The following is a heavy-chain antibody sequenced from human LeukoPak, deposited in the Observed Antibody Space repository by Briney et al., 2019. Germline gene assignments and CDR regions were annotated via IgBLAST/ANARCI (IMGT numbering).Heavy chain of an antibody. Sequence: SETLSLTCTVSGGSISTYYWSWIRQPPGKGLEGIGYIYHSGSTKYNPSLKSRVTISVDTSKNQFSLKLSSVTAADTAVYYCARDGYSGNDGLWGQGTLVTVSS. J-gene: IGHJ4*02. CDR3: ARDGYSGNDGL. D-gene: IGHD5-12*01. V-gene: IGHV4-59*01. CDR2: IYHSGST. CDR1: GGSISTYY.